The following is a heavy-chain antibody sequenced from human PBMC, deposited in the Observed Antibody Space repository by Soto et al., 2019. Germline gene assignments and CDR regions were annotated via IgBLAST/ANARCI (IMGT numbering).Heavy chain of an antibody. J-gene: IGHJ6*02. Sequence: QVQLVESGGGVVQPGRSLRLSCAASGFSFRNYAMHWVRQAPGKGLEWVAVISYDGSNKYYADSVKGRFTISRDNSKNTLYLQMNSLRAEDTAVSYGAKDLCSSSSCYYNYGLDVWGQGTTVTVSS. V-gene: IGHV3-30*18. D-gene: IGHD2-2*01. CDR1: GFSFRNYA. CDR3: AKDLCSSSSCYYNYGLDV. CDR2: ISYDGSNK.